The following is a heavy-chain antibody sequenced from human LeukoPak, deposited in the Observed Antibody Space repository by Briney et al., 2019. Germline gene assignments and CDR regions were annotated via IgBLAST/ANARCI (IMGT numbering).Heavy chain of an antibody. V-gene: IGHV3-23*01. CDR2: ISGSGGST. D-gene: IGHD2-15*01. Sequence: GGSLRLSCAASGFTFSSYAMSWVRQAPGKGLEWVSAISGSGGSTYYADSVKGRFTISRDNSKNTLYLQMNSLRAEDTAVYYCARVASGYCSGGSCEDGMDVWGQGTTVTVSS. CDR1: GFTFSSYA. CDR3: ARVASGYCSGGSCEDGMDV. J-gene: IGHJ6*02.